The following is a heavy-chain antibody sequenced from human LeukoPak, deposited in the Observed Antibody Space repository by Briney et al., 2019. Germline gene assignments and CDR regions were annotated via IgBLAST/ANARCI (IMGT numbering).Heavy chain of an antibody. D-gene: IGHD3-22*01. J-gene: IGHJ4*02. CDR1: GGTFSSYA. V-gene: IGHV1-69*01. CDR3: ARDGFYDSSGPADY. Sequence: SVKVSCKASGGTFSSYAISWVRQSPGQGLEWMGGIIPIFGTANYAQKFQGRVTITADESTSTAYMELSSLRSEDTAVYYCARDGFYDSSGPADYWGQGTLVTVSS. CDR2: IIPIFGTA.